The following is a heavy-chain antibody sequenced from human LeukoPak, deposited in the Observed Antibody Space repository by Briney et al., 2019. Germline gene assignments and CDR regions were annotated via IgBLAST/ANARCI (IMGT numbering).Heavy chain of an antibody. CDR2: IWYDGSNK. Sequence: SGGSLRLSCAASGFTFSSYGMHWVRQAPGKGLEWVAVIWYDGSNKYYADSVKGRFTISRDNSKNTLYLQMNSLRAEDTAVYYCARAIVVVAGAINYYGMGVWGQGTTVTVSS. D-gene: IGHD2-2*01. CDR1: GFTFSSYG. J-gene: IGHJ6*02. V-gene: IGHV3-33*01. CDR3: ARAIVVVAGAINYYGMGV.